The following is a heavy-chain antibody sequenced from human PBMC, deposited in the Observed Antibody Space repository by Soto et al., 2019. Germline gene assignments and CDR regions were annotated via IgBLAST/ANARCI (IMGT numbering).Heavy chain of an antibody. Sequence: QITLKESGPTLVKPTQTLTLTCTFSGFSLSTSGVGVGWIRQPPGKALEWLALIYWDDDKRYSPSLKSRLTITKDTSQNPVVLTMTNMDPVDTATYYCAHVYGGYDNFDYWGQGTLVTVSS. CDR1: GFSLSTSGVG. D-gene: IGHD5-12*01. CDR3: AHVYGGYDNFDY. V-gene: IGHV2-5*02. J-gene: IGHJ4*02. CDR2: IYWDDDK.